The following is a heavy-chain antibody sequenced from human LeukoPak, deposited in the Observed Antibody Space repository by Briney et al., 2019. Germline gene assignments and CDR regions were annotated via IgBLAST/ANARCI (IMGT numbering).Heavy chain of an antibody. V-gene: IGHV3-23*01. CDR3: AKEGFDY. J-gene: IGHJ4*02. Sequence: GGSLRLSCAASGFTFRNSAMSWVRQAPGKELEWVSTFTGGDGSAYYADSVKGRFTISRDNSKHTLYLQMNSLRAEDTALYYCAKEGFDYWGQGTLVTVSS. CDR1: GFTFRNSA. CDR2: FTGGDGSA.